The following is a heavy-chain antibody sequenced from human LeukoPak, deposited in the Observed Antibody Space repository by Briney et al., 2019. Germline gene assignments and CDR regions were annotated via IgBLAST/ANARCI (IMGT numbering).Heavy chain of an antibody. J-gene: IGHJ3*02. D-gene: IGHD3-10*01. CDR1: GYTFTSYD. Sequence: ASVKVSCKAPGYTFTSYDINWVRQATGQGLEWMGWMNPNSGNTGYAQKFQGRVTMTRNTSISTAYMGLSSLRSEDTAVYYCARAEAGQLLLWFGDTTRDDAFDIWGQGTMVTVSS. CDR2: MNPNSGNT. V-gene: IGHV1-8*01. CDR3: ARAEAGQLLLWFGDTTRDDAFDI.